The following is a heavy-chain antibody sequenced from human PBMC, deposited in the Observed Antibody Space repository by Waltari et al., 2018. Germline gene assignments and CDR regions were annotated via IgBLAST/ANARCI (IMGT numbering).Heavy chain of an antibody. V-gene: IGHV3-66*02. J-gene: IGHJ4*02. CDR1: EVPSRDY. CDR2: LYSDGRT. D-gene: IGHD3-9*01. Sequence: VQLVESGGGAVQPGGSRRLACVGPEVPSRDYMSWARQAPGKGLEWVSVLYSDGRTDYRDSVKGRFTISRDKSKNTLFLQMNSLRIEDTAVYYCAISTGTIRLDSWGQGTLVTVSS. CDR3: AISTGTIRLDS.